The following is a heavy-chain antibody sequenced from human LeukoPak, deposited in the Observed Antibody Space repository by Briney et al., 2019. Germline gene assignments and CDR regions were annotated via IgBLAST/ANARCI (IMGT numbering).Heavy chain of an antibody. Sequence: GGSLRLSCAASGFTFSSYAMSWVRQAPGKGLEWVSAISGSGGSTYYADSVKGRFTISSDNSKNTLYLQMNSLRAEATAVYYCAKDSPSAGYFDYWGQGTLVTVSS. CDR3: AKDSPSAGYFDY. CDR1: GFTFSSYA. V-gene: IGHV3-23*01. J-gene: IGHJ4*02. CDR2: ISGSGGST. D-gene: IGHD6-19*01.